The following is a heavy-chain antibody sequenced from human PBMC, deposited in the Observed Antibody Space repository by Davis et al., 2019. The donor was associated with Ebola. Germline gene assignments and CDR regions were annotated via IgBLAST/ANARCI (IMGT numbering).Heavy chain of an antibody. D-gene: IGHD3-10*01. CDR2: INPNSGGT. V-gene: IGHV1-2*02. J-gene: IGHJ4*02. CDR1: GYTFTNYG. Sequence: ASVKVSCKASGYTFTNYGISWVRQAPGQGLEWMGWINPNSGGTTYAQKFQGRVTMTRDTSISTAYMELSRLRSDDTAVYYCAKVMEAYYYGSGLDYWGQGTLVTVSS. CDR3: AKVMEAYYYGSGLDY.